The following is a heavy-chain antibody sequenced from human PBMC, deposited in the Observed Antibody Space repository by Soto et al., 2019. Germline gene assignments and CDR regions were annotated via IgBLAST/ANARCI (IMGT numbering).Heavy chain of an antibody. J-gene: IGHJ4*02. D-gene: IGHD6-19*01. Sequence: SQTLSLTCAISGDSVSSNSAAWNWIRQSPSRGLEWLGRTYYRSKWYNDYAVSVKSRITINPDTSKNQFSLQLNSVTPEDTAVYYCARDRERWVSRAVAGVYFDYWGQGTLVTVSS. V-gene: IGHV6-1*01. CDR3: ARDRERWVSRAVAGVYFDY. CDR2: TYYRSKWYN. CDR1: GDSVSSNSAA.